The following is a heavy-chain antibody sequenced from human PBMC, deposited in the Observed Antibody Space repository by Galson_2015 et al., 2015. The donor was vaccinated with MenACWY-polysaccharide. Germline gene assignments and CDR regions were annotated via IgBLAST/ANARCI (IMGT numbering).Heavy chain of an antibody. V-gene: IGHV3-30*02. CDR1: GIKFYGSG. CDR3: AREGSRIVFHAFDI. D-gene: IGHD2-15*01. CDR2: IQYDGSNK. J-gene: IGHJ3*02. Sequence: SLRLSCAASGIKFYGSGMHWVRQAPGKGLEWVAVIQYDGSNKVYADSVKGRFSISRGNSKNTLYLQMNSLRAEDTAVYYCAREGSRIVFHAFDIWGQGTLVTVSS.